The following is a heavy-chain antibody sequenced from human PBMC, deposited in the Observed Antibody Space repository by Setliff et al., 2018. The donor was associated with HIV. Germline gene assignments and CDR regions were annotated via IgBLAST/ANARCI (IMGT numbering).Heavy chain of an antibody. CDR1: GVSISNYY. J-gene: IGHJ5*01. CDR2: IYTSGST. Sequence: SETLSLTCTVSGVSISNYYWNWIRQPPGKGLEWIGRIYTSGSTNYNPSLKSRVTMSMDTSKNQFSLKLSSVTAADTALYFCARHGRSYDSGRWYNWFDSWGQGTPVTVSS. D-gene: IGHD3-10*01. V-gene: IGHV4-4*07. CDR3: ARHGRSYDSGRWYNWFDS.